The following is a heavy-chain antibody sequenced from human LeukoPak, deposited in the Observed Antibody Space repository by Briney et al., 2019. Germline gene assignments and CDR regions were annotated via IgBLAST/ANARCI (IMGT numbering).Heavy chain of an antibody. CDR2: IYYSGST. CDR1: GGSISSGDYY. Sequence: SQTLSLTCTVSGGSISSGDYYWSWIRQPPGKGLEWIGYIYYSGSTYYNPSLKSRVTISVDTSKNQFSLKLSSVTAADTAVYYCARKSVLRYFDWLRFDPWGQGTLVTVSS. V-gene: IGHV4-30-4*08. J-gene: IGHJ5*02. D-gene: IGHD3-9*01. CDR3: ARKSVLRYFDWLRFDP.